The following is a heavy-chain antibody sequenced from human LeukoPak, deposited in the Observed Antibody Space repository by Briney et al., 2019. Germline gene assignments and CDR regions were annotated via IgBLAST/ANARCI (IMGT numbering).Heavy chain of an antibody. D-gene: IGHD2-2*01. CDR3: ARVDRYGSAYQLVDP. CDR2: SRNEANSYTT. Sequence: GGSLRLSCAASGFTFSDHYMDWVRQAPGKGLEWVGRSRNEANSYTTEYAASVKGRFTISRDDSKNSLYLQMNSLRTEDTAVYYCARVDRYGSAYQLVDPWGQGTLVTVSS. CDR1: GFTFSDHY. J-gene: IGHJ5*02. V-gene: IGHV3-72*01.